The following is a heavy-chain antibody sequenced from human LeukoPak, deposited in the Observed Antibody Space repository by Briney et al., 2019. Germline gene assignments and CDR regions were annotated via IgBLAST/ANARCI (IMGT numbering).Heavy chain of an antibody. CDR2: IRQDGSEK. CDR3: ASRTYNSGWSPFDY. CDR1: GFTLSSYW. V-gene: IGHV3-7*01. Sequence: PGGSLRLSCAASGFTLSSYWMSWVRQAPGKGLEWAANIRQDGSEKWYVDSVKGRFTISRDNAKNSLYLQMSSLRGEDTAVYYCASRTYNSGWSPFDYWGQGTLVTVSS. D-gene: IGHD6-13*01. J-gene: IGHJ4*02.